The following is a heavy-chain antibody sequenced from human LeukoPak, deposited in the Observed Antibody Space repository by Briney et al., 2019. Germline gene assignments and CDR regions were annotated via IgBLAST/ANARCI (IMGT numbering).Heavy chain of an antibody. CDR1: GFTFSSYA. D-gene: IGHD6-13*01. CDR2: ISYDGSNK. CDR3: ARGKQQLDYFDYYDMDV. Sequence: PGGSLRLSCAASGFTFSSYAMHWVRQAPGKGLEWVAVISYDGSNKFYADSAKGRFTISRDNSKNTLYLQMNSLRAEDTAVYYCARGKQQLDYFDYYDMDVWGQGTTVTVSS. J-gene: IGHJ6*02. V-gene: IGHV3-30-3*01.